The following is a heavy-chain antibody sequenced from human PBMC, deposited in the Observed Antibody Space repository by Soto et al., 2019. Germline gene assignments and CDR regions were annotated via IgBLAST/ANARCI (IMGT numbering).Heavy chain of an antibody. CDR1: GFTFSSYA. Sequence: QVQLVESGGGVVQPGRSLRLSCAASGFTFSSYAMHWVRQAPGKGLEWVAVISYDGSNKYYADSVKGRFTISRDNSKNTLYLQKNSLRAEDTAVYYCARDLRRGAAVNYFDYWGQGTLVTVSS. CDR2: ISYDGSNK. D-gene: IGHD3-16*02. V-gene: IGHV3-30-3*01. CDR3: ARDLRRGAAVNYFDY. J-gene: IGHJ4*02.